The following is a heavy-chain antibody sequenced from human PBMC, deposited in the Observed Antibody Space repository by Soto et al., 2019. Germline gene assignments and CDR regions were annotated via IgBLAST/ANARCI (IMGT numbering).Heavy chain of an antibody. CDR3: ASGSSSSWYGLTDYYYYGMDV. D-gene: IGHD6-13*01. CDR2: IYYSGST. J-gene: IGHJ6*02. Sequence: KLPETLSLTCTVSGGSISSSSYYWGWIRQPPGKGLEWIGSIYYSGSTYYNLSLKSRVTISVDTSKNQFSLKLSSVTAADTAVYYCASGSSSSWYGLTDYYYYGMDVWGQGTTVTVSS. CDR1: GGSISSSSYY. V-gene: IGHV4-39*01.